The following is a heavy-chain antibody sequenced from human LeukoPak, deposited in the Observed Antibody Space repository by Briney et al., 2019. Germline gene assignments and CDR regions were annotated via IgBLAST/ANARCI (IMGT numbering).Heavy chain of an antibody. Sequence: GGSLRLSCAASGFTFSSYAMSWVRQAPGKGLEWVSAISGSGGSTYYADSVKGRFTISRDNSKNTLYLQMNSLRAEETAVYYCAKDRAPLVGAFDIWGQGTMVTVSS. CDR3: AKDRAPLVGAFDI. CDR1: GFTFSSYA. D-gene: IGHD6-13*01. CDR2: ISGSGGST. J-gene: IGHJ3*02. V-gene: IGHV3-23*01.